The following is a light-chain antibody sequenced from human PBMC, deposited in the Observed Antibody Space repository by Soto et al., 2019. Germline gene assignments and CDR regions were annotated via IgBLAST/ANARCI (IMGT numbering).Light chain of an antibody. CDR1: QSISSK. Sequence: IVMTQSPATLSVSPGERATLSCTSSQSISSKLAWFQQKPGQAPSLLIYDASNRATGIPARFSGSGSGTDFTLTISSLEPEDFAVYYCQQRSNWPLTFGGGTKVDIK. J-gene: IGKJ4*01. CDR3: QQRSNWPLT. CDR2: DAS. V-gene: IGKV3-11*01.